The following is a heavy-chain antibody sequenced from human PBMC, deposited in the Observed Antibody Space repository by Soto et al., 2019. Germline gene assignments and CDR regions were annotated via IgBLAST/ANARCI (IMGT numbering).Heavy chain of an antibody. CDR2: IWYDGSNK. D-gene: IGHD3-22*01. CDR3: ARNYYDSSGYYRGVYYYGMDV. J-gene: IGHJ6*02. CDR1: GFTFSSYG. V-gene: IGHV3-33*01. Sequence: GGSLRLSCAASGFTFSSYGMHWVRQAPGKGLEWVAVIWYDGSNKYYADSVKGRFTISRDNSKNTLYLQMNSLRAEDTAVYYCARNYYDSSGYYRGVYYYGMDVWGQGTTVTVSS.